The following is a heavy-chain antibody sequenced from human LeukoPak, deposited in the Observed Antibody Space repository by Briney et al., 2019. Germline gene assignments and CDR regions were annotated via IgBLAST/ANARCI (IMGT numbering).Heavy chain of an antibody. D-gene: IGHD1-14*01. V-gene: IGHV3-15*01. Sequence: PGGSLRLSCAGSGFSFSDAWLSWVRQTPEKGLEWVARIKRQTEGWAKDYAAPVKGRFTISRDDSKSTVYLQMNSLEIEDTAVYYCSRNADHDWWGQGTLVTVSS. CDR1: GFSFSDAW. J-gene: IGHJ4*02. CDR2: IKRQTEGWAK. CDR3: SRNADHDW.